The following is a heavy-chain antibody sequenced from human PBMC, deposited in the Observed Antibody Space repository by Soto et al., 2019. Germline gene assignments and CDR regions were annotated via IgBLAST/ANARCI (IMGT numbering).Heavy chain of an antibody. Sequence: KPSETLSLTCTVSGGSISSSSYYWGWIRQPQGKGLEWIGSIYYSGSTYYNPSLKSRVTISVDTSKNQFSLKLSSVTAADTAVYYCARPESGHYGMDVWGQGTTVTVSS. CDR3: ARPESGHYGMDV. J-gene: IGHJ6*02. V-gene: IGHV4-39*01. CDR2: IYYSGST. CDR1: GGSISSSSYY. D-gene: IGHD3-3*01.